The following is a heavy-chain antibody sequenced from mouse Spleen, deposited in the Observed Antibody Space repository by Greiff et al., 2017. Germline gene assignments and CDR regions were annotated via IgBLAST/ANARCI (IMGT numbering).Heavy chain of an antibody. Sequence: QVQLQQPGAELVKPGASVKLSCKASGYTFTSYWMHWVKQRPGQGLEWIGMIHPNSGSTNYNEKFKSKATLTVDKSSSTAYMQLSSLTSEDSAVYYCARVWYYDGSREWFAYWGQGTLVTVSA. CDR3: ARVWYYDGSREWFAY. J-gene: IGHJ3*01. V-gene: IGHV1-64*01. CDR2: IHPNSGST. D-gene: IGHD1-1*01. CDR1: GYTFTSYW.